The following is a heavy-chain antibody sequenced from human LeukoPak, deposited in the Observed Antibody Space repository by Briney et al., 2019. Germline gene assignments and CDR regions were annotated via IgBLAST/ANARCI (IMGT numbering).Heavy chain of an antibody. Sequence: PSETLSLTCAVYGGSFSGYYWSWIRQPPGKGLEWIGEINHSGSTNYNPSLRSRVTISVDTSKNQFSLKLSSVTAADTAVYYCARCDEKSVDVWGQGTTVTVSS. J-gene: IGHJ6*02. CDR2: INHSGST. D-gene: IGHD2-21*02. V-gene: IGHV4-34*01. CDR1: GGSFSGYY. CDR3: ARCDEKSVDV.